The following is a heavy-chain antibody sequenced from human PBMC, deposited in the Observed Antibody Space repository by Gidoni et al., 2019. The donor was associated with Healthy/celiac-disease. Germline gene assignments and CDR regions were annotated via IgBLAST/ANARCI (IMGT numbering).Heavy chain of an antibody. V-gene: IGHV4-39*07. CDR3: ARDLTDRTNWCDP. J-gene: IGHJ5*02. CDR2: IYYSGST. Sequence: QLQLQESGPGLVKPSETLSLTCPVSGCSISSSSYYWGWIRQPPGKGLEWIGSIYYSGSTYYNPSLKSRVTISVDTSKNQFSLKLSSVTAADTAVYYCARDLTDRTNWCDPWGQGTLVTVSS. D-gene: IGHD2-8*02. CDR1: GCSISSSSYY.